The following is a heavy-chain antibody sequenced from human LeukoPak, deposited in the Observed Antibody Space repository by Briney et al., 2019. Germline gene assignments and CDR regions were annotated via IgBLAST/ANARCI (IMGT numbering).Heavy chain of an antibody. CDR1: GGTFISYA. V-gene: IGHV1-69*01. CDR2: IIPIFGTA. CDR3: AHSGERGYSGYLIDY. Sequence: ASVTVSFKASGGTFISYAISWVRQAPGQGLEWMGGIIPIFGTANYAQKFQGRVTITADESTSTAYMELSSLRSEDTAVYYCAHSGERGYSGYLIDYWGQGTLVTVSS. D-gene: IGHD5-12*01. J-gene: IGHJ4*02.